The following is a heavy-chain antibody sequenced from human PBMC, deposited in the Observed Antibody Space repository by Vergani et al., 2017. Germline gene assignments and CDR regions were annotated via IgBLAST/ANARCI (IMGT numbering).Heavy chain of an antibody. CDR1: GGSISSSSYY. J-gene: IGHJ2*01. D-gene: IGHD6-13*01. CDR3: ARVPGIAAAGHWYFDL. Sequence: QLQLQESGPGLVKPSETLSLTCTVSGGSISSSSYYWGWIRQPPGKGLEWIGYIYYSGSTYYNPSLKSRVTISVDTSKNQFSLKLSSVTAADTAVYYCARVPGIAAAGHWYFDLWGRGTLVTVSS. V-gene: IGHV4-31*03. CDR2: IYYSGST.